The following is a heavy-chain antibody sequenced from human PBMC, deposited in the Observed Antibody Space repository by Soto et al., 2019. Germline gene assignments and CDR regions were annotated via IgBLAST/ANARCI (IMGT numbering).Heavy chain of an antibody. CDR2: ISASGGSR. CDR1: GFTFNSYG. J-gene: IGHJ6*02. D-gene: IGHD3-22*01. V-gene: IGHV3-23*01. Sequence: GSLRLSCAVSGFTFNSYGMSWVRQAPGKGLEWVSAISASGGSRYYADSVKGRFTISRDNSKDTLFLQMNSLSAEDTAVYYCARRYYYDGSGPYGMDVWGQGTTVTVSS. CDR3: ARRYYYDGSGPYGMDV.